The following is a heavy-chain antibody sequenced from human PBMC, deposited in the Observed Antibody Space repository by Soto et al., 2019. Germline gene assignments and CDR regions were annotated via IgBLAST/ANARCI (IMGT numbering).Heavy chain of an antibody. CDR1: GDSISSSSYY. J-gene: IGHJ6*02. V-gene: IGHV4-39*01. CDR2: IYYSGST. D-gene: IGHD2-15*01. CDR3: ARCSVVTNYYYGMDV. Sequence: SETLSLTCTVSGDSISSSSYYWGWIRQPPGKGLEWIGSIYYSGSTYYNPSLKSRVTISVDTSKNQFSLKLSSVTAADTAVYYCARCSVVTNYYYGMDVWGQGTTVTVSS.